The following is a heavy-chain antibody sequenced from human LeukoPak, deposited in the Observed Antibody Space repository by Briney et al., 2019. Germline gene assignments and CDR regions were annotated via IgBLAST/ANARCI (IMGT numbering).Heavy chain of an antibody. V-gene: IGHV3-9*01. CDR3: AKDADRATDDAFDI. Sequence: SGGSLRLSCAASGFTFDDYAMHWVRQAPGKGLEWVSGISWNSGSIGYADSVKGRFTISRDNAKNSLYLQMNSLRAEDTALYYCAKDADRATDDAFDIWGQGTMVTVSS. D-gene: IGHD1-14*01. CDR2: ISWNSGSI. CDR1: GFTFDDYA. J-gene: IGHJ3*02.